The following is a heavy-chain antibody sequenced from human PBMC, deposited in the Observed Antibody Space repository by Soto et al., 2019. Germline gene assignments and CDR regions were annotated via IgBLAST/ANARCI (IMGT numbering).Heavy chain of an antibody. D-gene: IGHD6-13*01. CDR2: VYNSGST. CDR1: GGSISSNY. J-gene: IGHJ4*02. Sequence: SETLSLTCTVSGGSISSNYWTWIRQPPGKGLEWIGYVYNSGSTNYNPSLKSRVTISEDTSKSQFSLKVNSTTAADTAVYYCARYRREAVAGYTLDNWGQGILVTVSS. CDR3: ARYRREAVAGYTLDN. V-gene: IGHV4-59*01.